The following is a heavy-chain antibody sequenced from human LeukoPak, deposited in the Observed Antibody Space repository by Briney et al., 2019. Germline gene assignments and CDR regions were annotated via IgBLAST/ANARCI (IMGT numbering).Heavy chain of an antibody. CDR1: GFTFSSYA. J-gene: IGHJ4*02. D-gene: IGHD6-13*01. CDR3: ARVPQAQQLEHY. V-gene: IGHV3-30-3*01. Sequence: GGSLRLSCAVSGFTFSSYAMHWVRQAPGKGLEWVAVISYDGSNKYYADSVKGRFTISRDNSKNTLYLQMNSLRAEDTAVYYCARVPQAQQLEHYWGQGTLVTVSS. CDR2: ISYDGSNK.